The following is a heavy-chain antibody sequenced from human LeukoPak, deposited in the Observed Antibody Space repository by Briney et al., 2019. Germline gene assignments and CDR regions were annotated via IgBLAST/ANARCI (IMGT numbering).Heavy chain of an antibody. CDR1: GFTFSSYA. D-gene: IGHD1-26*01. CDR3: VKDRGGSPFYGMDV. CDR2: ISGSGGAGT. Sequence: PGGSLSLSCAGSGFTFSSYAMSWVRQAPGKGLESVSTISGSGGAGTYCADSVKGRFTVSRDNSRNTLYLPMNSLRAEDTAVYYCVKDRGGSPFYGMDVWGQGTTVTVSS. V-gene: IGHV3-23*01. J-gene: IGHJ6*02.